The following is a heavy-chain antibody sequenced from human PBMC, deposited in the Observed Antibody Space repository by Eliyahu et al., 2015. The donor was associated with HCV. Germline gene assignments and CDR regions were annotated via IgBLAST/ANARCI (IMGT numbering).Heavy chain of an antibody. CDR3: TTGAPGGFDYYLDV. CDR2: IKSKTDGGTT. CDR1: XXTFXTAW. V-gene: IGHV3-15*01. Sequence: EVQLVESGGGLVKPGGSXXLSCAASXXTFXTAWMSWVRQAPGKGLEWIGRIKSKTDGGTTDYAAPVKGRFTISRDDSKSTLYLQMNSLKTEDTAVYYCTTGAPGGFDYYLDVWGQGTTVTVSS. D-gene: IGHD3-10*01. J-gene: IGHJ6*03.